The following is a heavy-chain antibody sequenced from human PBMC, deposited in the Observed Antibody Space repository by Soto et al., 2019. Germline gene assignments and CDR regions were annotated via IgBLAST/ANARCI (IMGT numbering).Heavy chain of an antibody. D-gene: IGHD6-6*01. CDR3: VRSSIAPRLFMYPFDY. Sequence: QLQLQESGPGLVKPSETLSLTCTVSGGSITSTSYYWGWIRQPPGKGLECVGNIYFDGNTYYNPSLKSRVTIPMDTSKNQVSLRLSSVTAADTAVYYCVRSSIAPRLFMYPFDYWGQGTLVTVSS. CDR2: IYFDGNT. CDR1: GGSITSTSYY. J-gene: IGHJ4*02. V-gene: IGHV4-39*01.